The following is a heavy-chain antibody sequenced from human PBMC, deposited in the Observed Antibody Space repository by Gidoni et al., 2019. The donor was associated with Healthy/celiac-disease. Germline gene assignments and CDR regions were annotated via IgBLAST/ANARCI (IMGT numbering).Heavy chain of an antibody. CDR2: ISGSGGSK. CDR3: AKEEPYYDSSGYSYDY. Sequence: EVQLLESGGGLVQPGGSLRLSCAVSGFTFSSYAMSWVRQAPGKGLEWVSAISGSGGSKYYADSVKGRFTISRDNSKNTLYLQMNSLRAEDTAVYYCAKEEPYYDSSGYSYDYWGQGTLVTVSS. D-gene: IGHD3-22*01. V-gene: IGHV3-23*01. CDR1: GFTFSSYA. J-gene: IGHJ4*02.